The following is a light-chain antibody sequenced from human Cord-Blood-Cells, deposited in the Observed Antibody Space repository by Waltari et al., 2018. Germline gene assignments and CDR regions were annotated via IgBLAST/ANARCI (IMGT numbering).Light chain of an antibody. CDR2: DVS. CDR1: SSDAGGYNY. Sequence: QSALTQPASVSGSPGQSITISCTGTSSDAGGYNYVSWYQQHPGKAPKRMIYDVSKRPSGVSNRFSGSKSGNTASLTISGLQAEDEADYYCSSYTSSSTRVFGGGTKLTVL. CDR3: SSYTSSSTRV. J-gene: IGLJ3*02. V-gene: IGLV2-14*01.